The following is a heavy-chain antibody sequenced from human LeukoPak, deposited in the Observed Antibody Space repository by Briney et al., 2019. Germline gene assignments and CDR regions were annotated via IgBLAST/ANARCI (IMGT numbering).Heavy chain of an antibody. V-gene: IGHV3-53*01. J-gene: IGHJ4*02. CDR3: ARGQDYGDYFDY. D-gene: IGHD4-17*01. CDR1: GFTVSSNY. Sequence: GGSLRLSCAASGFTVSSNYMSWVRQAPGKGLEWVSVIYSGGSTYYADSVKGRFTISRDNSKNTLHLQMNSLRAEDTAVYYCARGQDYGDYFDYWGQGTLVTVSS. CDR2: IYSGGST.